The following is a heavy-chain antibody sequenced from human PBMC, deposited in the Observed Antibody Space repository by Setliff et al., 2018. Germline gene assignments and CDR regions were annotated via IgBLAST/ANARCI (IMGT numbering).Heavy chain of an antibody. D-gene: IGHD5-18*01. CDR2: TIPLFGTT. CDR1: GDSFSNYA. CDR3: AREGVDTRSSTDYRYYMDV. Sequence: SVKVSCKASGDSFSNYAISWVRQAPGQGLEWMGGTIPLFGTTDYAQKFHGRATIITDESTSTAYMELGSLTSDDTAVYYCAREGVDTRSSTDYRYYMDVWGKGTTVTVSS. J-gene: IGHJ6*03. V-gene: IGHV1-69*05.